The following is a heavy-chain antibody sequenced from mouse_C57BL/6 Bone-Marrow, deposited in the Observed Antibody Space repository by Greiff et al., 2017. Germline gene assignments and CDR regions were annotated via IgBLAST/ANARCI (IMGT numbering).Heavy chain of an antibody. CDR2: IDPETGGT. J-gene: IGHJ1*03. CDR1: GYTFTDYE. CDR3: TTVLNWYCDV. V-gene: IGHV1-15*01. Sequence: VQLQQSGAELVRPGASVTLSCKASGYTFTDYEMHWVKQTPVHGLEWIGAIDPETGGTAYNQKFKGKAILTADKSSSTAYMELRSLTSEDSAVYYCTTVLNWYCDVWGTGTTVTVSS.